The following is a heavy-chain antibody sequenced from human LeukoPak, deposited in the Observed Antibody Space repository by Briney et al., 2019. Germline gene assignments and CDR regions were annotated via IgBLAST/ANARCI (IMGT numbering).Heavy chain of an antibody. J-gene: IGHJ4*02. CDR2: INPNSGGT. D-gene: IGHD3-16*01. Sequence: ASVKVSCKASGYTFTGYYMHWVRQAPGQGLEWMGWINPNSGGTNYAQKFQGRVTMTRDTSISTAYMELSRLRSDDTAVYYCARDFGDQNESDYWGQGTLVTVSS. CDR1: GYTFTGYY. CDR3: ARDFGDQNESDY. V-gene: IGHV1-2*02.